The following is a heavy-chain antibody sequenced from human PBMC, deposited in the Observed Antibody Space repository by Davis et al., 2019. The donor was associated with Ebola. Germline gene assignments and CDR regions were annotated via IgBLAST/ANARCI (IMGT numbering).Heavy chain of an antibody. CDR1: GFTVSSNY. CDR3: AGHLGYCSSNSCYPWGMDV. D-gene: IGHD2-2*01. Sequence: GSLRLSCAASGFTVSSNYMSWVRQAPGKGLEWIGSIYYSGSTYLNPSLKSRVTISVDTSKNQFSLKLSSVTAADTAVYYCAGHLGYCSSNSCYPWGMDVWGQGTTVTVSS. V-gene: IGHV4-59*05. CDR2: IYYSGST. J-gene: IGHJ6*02.